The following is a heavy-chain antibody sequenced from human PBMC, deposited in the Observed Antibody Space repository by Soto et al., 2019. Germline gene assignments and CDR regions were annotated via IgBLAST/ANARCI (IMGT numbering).Heavy chain of an antibody. V-gene: IGHV4-34*01. CDR1: GGSFSGYY. J-gene: IGHJ4*02. CDR3: ASYNGWFYRTYFDY. Sequence: VQLQQWGAGLLKPSETLSLTCAVYGGSFSGYYWSWIRQPPGKGLEWIGEIDHSGSTNYNPSLKSRVTISLETSRSQFSLKLSSVTAADTAVYYCASYNGWFYRTYFDYWGQGTLVTVSS. CDR2: IDHSGST. D-gene: IGHD6-19*01.